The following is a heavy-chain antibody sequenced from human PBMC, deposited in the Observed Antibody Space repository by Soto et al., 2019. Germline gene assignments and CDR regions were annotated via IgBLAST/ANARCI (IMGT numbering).Heavy chain of an antibody. CDR3: VKERYAQLWLEDYGMDV. J-gene: IGHJ6*02. Sequence: QVQLVESGGGVVQPGRSLRLSCAASEFTFSSYGIHWVRQAPGKGLERVALISHDGTDKYYADSVKGRFTISRDNFKNTLYLQMSSLRPEDTAVYYCVKERYAQLWLEDYGMDVWGQGTMVTVS. D-gene: IGHD5-18*01. CDR2: ISHDGTDK. CDR1: EFTFSSYG. V-gene: IGHV3-30*18.